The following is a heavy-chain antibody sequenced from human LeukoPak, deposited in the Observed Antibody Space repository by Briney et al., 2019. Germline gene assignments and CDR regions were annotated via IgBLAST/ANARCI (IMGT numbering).Heavy chain of an antibody. V-gene: IGHV1-2*02. J-gene: IGHJ4*02. D-gene: IGHD5-24*01. CDR2: INPNSGGT. CDR1: GYTFTGYY. Sequence: ASVKVSCKASGYTFTGYYMHWVRQAPGQGLEWTGWINPNSGGTNYAQKFQGRVTMTRDTSISTAYMELSRLRSDDTAVYYCARERRDGYKVYFDYWGQGTLVTVSS. CDR3: ARERRDGYKVYFDY.